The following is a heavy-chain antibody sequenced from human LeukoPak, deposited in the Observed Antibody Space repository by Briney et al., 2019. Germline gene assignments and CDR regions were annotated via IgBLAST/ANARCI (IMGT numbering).Heavy chain of an antibody. D-gene: IGHD3-22*01. CDR1: GFILSDHW. Sequence: GGSLRLSCAASGFILSDHWMHWVRQPPGKGLEWVSRIESDGSSTSYADSVKGRFTISRDNAKNTVYLQINSLRAEDTAVYYCATSPVIAVDWGQGTLVTVSS. CDR2: IESDGSST. J-gene: IGHJ4*02. V-gene: IGHV3-74*01. CDR3: ATSPVIAVD.